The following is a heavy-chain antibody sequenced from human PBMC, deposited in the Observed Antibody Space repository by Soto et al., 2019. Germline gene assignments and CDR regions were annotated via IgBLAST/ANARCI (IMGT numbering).Heavy chain of an antibody. Sequence: QVQLVQSGAEVKKPGASVKVSCKASGYTFTSYGISWVRQAPGQGLEWMGWISAYNGNTNYAQKLQGRVTMTTDTFTSTAYMELRSLRSDDTAVYYCARAPMYSSGWYRPVYYYYGMDVWGQGTTVTVSS. CDR3: ARAPMYSSGWYRPVYYYYGMDV. D-gene: IGHD6-19*01. V-gene: IGHV1-18*01. CDR2: ISAYNGNT. J-gene: IGHJ6*02. CDR1: GYTFTSYG.